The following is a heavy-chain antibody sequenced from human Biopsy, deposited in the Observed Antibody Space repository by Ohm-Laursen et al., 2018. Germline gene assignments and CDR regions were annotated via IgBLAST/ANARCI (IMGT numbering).Heavy chain of an antibody. D-gene: IGHD3-3*01. CDR1: GDAFLGYY. CDR3: ARDLLEWSLPS. Sequence: AAVKASCKASGDAFLGYYLHWVRQAPGQGLEWMGSIYTNSGDTDFAQKFQGRVSMTRDTSVSTAYLELSSLRSDDTAIYYCARDLLEWSLPSWGQGTLVTVSS. CDR2: IYTNSGDT. J-gene: IGHJ4*02. V-gene: IGHV1-2*02.